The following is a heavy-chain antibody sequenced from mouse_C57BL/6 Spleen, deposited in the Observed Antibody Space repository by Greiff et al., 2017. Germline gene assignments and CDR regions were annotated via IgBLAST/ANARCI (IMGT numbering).Heavy chain of an antibody. CDR3: ARRGYDGYYVDFDY. D-gene: IGHD2-3*01. V-gene: IGHV1-69*01. CDR2: IDPSDSYT. CDR1: GYTFTSYW. Sequence: QVQLQQPGAELVMPGASVKLSCKASGYTFTSYWMHWVKQRPGQGLEWIGEIDPSDSYTNYNQKFKGKSTLTVDKSSSTAYMQLSSLTSEDSAVYYCARRGYDGYYVDFDYWGQGTTLTVSS. J-gene: IGHJ2*01.